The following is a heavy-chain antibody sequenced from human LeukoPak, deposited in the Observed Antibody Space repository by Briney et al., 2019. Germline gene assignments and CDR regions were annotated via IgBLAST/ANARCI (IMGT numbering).Heavy chain of an antibody. V-gene: IGHV3-9*01. CDR3: AKDGQSSGWYPDY. Sequence: GGSLRLSCAASGFTFDDYAMHWVRQAPGKGLEWVSGISWNSGSIGYADSVKGRFTISRDNAKNSLYLQMNSLRAEDTALYYCAKDGQSSGWYPDYWGQGNLVTVSS. J-gene: IGHJ4*02. CDR1: GFTFDDYA. CDR2: ISWNSGSI. D-gene: IGHD6-19*01.